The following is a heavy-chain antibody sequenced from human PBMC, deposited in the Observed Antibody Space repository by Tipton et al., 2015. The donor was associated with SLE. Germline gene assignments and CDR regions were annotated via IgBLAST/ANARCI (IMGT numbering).Heavy chain of an antibody. Sequence: TLSLTCTVSGGSISSYYWSWIRQPPGKGLEWIGYIYYSGSTNYNPSLKSRVTISVDTSKNQFPLKLSSVTAADTAVYYCARGVKSRAAAGVFDYWGQGTLVTVSS. J-gene: IGHJ4*02. CDR3: ARGVKSRAAAGVFDY. V-gene: IGHV4-59*12. CDR1: GGSISSYY. CDR2: IYYSGST. D-gene: IGHD6-13*01.